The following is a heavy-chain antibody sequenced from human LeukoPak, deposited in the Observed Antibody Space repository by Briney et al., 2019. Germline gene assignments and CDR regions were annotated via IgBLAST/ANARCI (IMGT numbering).Heavy chain of an antibody. CDR2: INHSGGT. CDR3: ANSIAARRKYFDL. V-gene: IGHV4-34*01. J-gene: IGHJ2*01. D-gene: IGHD6-6*01. Sequence: PSETLSLTCAVYGGSFSGYYWSWIRQPPGKGLEWIGEINHSGGTNYNPSLKSRVTISVDTSKNQFSLKLSSVTAADTAVYYCANSIAARRKYFDLWGRGTLVTVSS. CDR1: GGSFSGYY.